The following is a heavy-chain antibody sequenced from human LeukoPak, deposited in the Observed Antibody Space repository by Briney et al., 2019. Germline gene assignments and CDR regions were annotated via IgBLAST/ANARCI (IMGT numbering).Heavy chain of an antibody. V-gene: IGHV3-23*01. Sequence: PGGSLRLSCAASGFTFTNYAMSWVRQAPGKGLEWVSTFSRSGGNTYYADSVKGRFTISRDNSKNTLYLQMNSLRAEDTAVYYCARAQYYYDSSGLDAFDIWGQGTMVTVSS. CDR1: GFTFTNYA. CDR2: FSRSGGNT. D-gene: IGHD3-22*01. J-gene: IGHJ3*02. CDR3: ARAQYYYDSSGLDAFDI.